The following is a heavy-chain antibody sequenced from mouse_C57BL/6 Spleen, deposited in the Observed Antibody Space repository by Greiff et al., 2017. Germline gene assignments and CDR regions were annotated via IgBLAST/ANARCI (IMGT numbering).Heavy chain of an antibody. Sequence: ESGPGLVKPSQSLSLTCSVTGYSITSGYYWNWIRQFPGNKLEWMGYISYDGSNNYNPSLKNRISITRDTSKNQFFLKLNSVTTEDTATYYCAREDMVTTFDYWGQGTTLTVSS. D-gene: IGHD2-2*01. V-gene: IGHV3-6*01. J-gene: IGHJ2*01. CDR3: AREDMVTTFDY. CDR1: GYSITSGYY. CDR2: ISYDGSN.